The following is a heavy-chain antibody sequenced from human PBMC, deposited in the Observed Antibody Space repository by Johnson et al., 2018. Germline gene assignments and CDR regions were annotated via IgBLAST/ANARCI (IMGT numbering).Heavy chain of an antibody. CDR3: ARAAHPKSPTIWFGEYYYMDV. J-gene: IGHJ6*03. D-gene: IGHD3-10*01. CDR1: GFTFSSYG. CDR2: ISYDGSNK. V-gene: IGHV3-30*03. Sequence: QVQLVESGGGVVQPGRSLRLSCAASGFTFSSYGMHWVRQDPGKGLEWVAGISYDGSNKYYADLVKGRFTISRDNSKNTLYLQMNSLRAEDTAVYYCARAAHPKSPTIWFGEYYYMDVWGKGTTVTVSS.